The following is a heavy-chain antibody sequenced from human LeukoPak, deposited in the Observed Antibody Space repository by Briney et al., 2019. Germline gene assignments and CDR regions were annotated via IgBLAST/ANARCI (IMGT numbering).Heavy chain of an antibody. Sequence: SETLSLTCAVYGGSFSGYYWSWIRQPPGKGLEWIGEINHSGSTNYNPSLKSRVTISVDTSKNQFSLKLSSVTAADTAVYYCASQSQYCSSTSCFGGPVGYRGQGTLVTVSS. CDR3: ASQSQYCSSTSCFGGPVGY. CDR2: INHSGST. D-gene: IGHD2-2*01. J-gene: IGHJ4*02. CDR1: GGSFSGYY. V-gene: IGHV4-34*01.